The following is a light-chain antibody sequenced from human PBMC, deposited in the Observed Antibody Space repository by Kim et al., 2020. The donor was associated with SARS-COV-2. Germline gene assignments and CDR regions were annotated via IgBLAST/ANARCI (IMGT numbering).Light chain of an antibody. V-gene: IGLV3-1*01. CDR1: KLGDKY. CDR3: QAWDSSTAV. CDR2: QDS. Sequence: VSPEQTASITCSGDKLGDKYACWYQQKPGQSPVLVIYQDSKRPSGIPERFSGSNSGNTATLTISGTQAMDEADYYCQAWDSSTAVFGGGTKLTVL. J-gene: IGLJ2*01.